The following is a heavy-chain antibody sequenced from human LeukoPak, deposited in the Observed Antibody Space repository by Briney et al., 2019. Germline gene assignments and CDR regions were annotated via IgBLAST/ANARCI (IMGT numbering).Heavy chain of an antibody. D-gene: IGHD3-10*01. V-gene: IGHV4-38-2*02. CDR1: GGSISSGYY. CDR2: IYHSGST. Sequence: SETLSLTCTVSGGSISSGYYWGWIRQPPGKGLEWIGSIYHSGSTYYNPSLKSRVTISVDTSKNQFSLKLSSVTAADTAVYYCARDSYYGFDPWGQGTLVTVSS. CDR3: ARDSYYGFDP. J-gene: IGHJ5*02.